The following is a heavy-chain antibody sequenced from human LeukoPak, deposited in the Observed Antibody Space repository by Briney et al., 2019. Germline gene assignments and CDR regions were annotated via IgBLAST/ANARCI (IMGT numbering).Heavy chain of an antibody. D-gene: IGHD3-22*01. V-gene: IGHV4-38-2*02. J-gene: IGHJ3*02. Sequence: SETLSLTCTVSGYSISNIYYWGWIRQPPGKGLEWIGSVYYSGSTYYNPSLKSRVTISVDTSKNQFSLKLSSVTVADTAVYYCARDWRSSYYYDRSGNPKSQGFDIWGQGTMVTVSS. CDR2: VYYSGST. CDR1: GYSISNIYY. CDR3: ARDWRSSYYYDRSGNPKSQGFDI.